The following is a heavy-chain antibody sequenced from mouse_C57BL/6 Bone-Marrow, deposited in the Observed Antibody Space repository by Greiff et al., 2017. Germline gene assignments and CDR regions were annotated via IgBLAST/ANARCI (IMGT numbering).Heavy chain of an antibody. CDR1: GFTFSDYY. Sequence: EVKVEESGGGLVQPGGSLKLSCAASGFTFSDYYMYWVRQTPEKRLEWVAYISNGGGSTYYPDTVKGRFTISRDNAKNTLYLQMSRLKSEDTAMYCCARHTSSYDYPYDVWGTGTTVTVSS. V-gene: IGHV5-12*01. D-gene: IGHD2-4*01. J-gene: IGHJ1*03. CDR3: ARHTSSYDYPYDV. CDR2: ISNGGGST.